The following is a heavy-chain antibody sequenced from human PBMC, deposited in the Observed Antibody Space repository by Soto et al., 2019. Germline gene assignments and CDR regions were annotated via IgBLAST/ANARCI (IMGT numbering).Heavy chain of an antibody. CDR2: VKQDGREK. D-gene: IGHD3-22*01. J-gene: IGHJ4*02. CDR1: GFTFNDYW. Sequence: LGGSLRLSCVTSGFTFNDYWMAWVRQSPGKGLVWVASVKQDGREKYYMDSLKGRFTISRDNAKNSVDLQMNSLRADDTALYYCVTHSLDSLSAGDSWGQGTLVTVSS. CDR3: VTHSLDSLSAGDS. V-gene: IGHV3-7*01.